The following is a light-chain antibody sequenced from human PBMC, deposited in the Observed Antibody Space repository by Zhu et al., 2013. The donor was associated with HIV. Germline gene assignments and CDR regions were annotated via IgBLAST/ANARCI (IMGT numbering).Light chain of an antibody. J-gene: IGKJ5*01. CDR3: QQYNSYSPIT. Sequence: DIQMTQSPSSLSASVGDRVTITCQASQDISNYLNWYQQKPGKAPKSLIYDAFRLESGVPSRFSGSGSGTEFTLTISSLQPDDFATYYCQQYNSYSPITFGQGTQWTLN. CDR1: QDISNY. V-gene: IGKV1-16*01. CDR2: DAF.